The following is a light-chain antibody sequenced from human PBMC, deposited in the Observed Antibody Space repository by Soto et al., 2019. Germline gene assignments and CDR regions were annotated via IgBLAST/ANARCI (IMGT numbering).Light chain of an antibody. CDR3: QQYNNWPPIT. CDR1: QSVSSN. CDR2: GAS. J-gene: IGKJ5*01. Sequence: EILMTQSPATLSVSPGEGATLTSRTSQSVSSNLAWYQQKPGQAPRLLIYGASTRATGIPARFSGSGSGTEFTLTISSLQSEDFAVYYCQQYNNWPPITFGQGTRLEIK. V-gene: IGKV3-15*01.